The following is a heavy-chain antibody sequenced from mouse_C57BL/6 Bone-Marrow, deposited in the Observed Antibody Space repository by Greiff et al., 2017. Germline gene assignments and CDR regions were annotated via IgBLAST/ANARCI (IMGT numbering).Heavy chain of an antibody. V-gene: IGHV5-2*03. CDR2: INSDGGST. CDR1: DYEFPSHD. CDR3: ARHGYGYYAMDY. J-gene: IGHJ4*01. Sequence: EVKLVESGGGLVQPGASLKLSCESNDYEFPSHDMSWVRQTTEKRLELVAAINSDGGSTYYPDTMERRFIISRDNTKKTLYLQMSSLRSEDTALYYCARHGYGYYAMDYWGQGTSVTVSS. D-gene: IGHD2-2*01.